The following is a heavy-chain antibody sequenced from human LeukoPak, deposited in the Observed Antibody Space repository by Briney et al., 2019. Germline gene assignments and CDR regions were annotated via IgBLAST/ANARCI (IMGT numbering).Heavy chain of an antibody. J-gene: IGHJ6*03. Sequence: SVKVSCKASGGTFSSYAISWVRQAPGQGLEWMGGIIPIFGTANYAQKFQGRVTITTEESTSTAYMELSSLRSEDTTVYYCARVGSSSSGYYYYMDVWGKGTTVTVSS. D-gene: IGHD6-6*01. CDR3: ARVGSSSSGYYYYMDV. CDR1: GGTFSSYA. CDR2: IIPIFGTA. V-gene: IGHV1-69*05.